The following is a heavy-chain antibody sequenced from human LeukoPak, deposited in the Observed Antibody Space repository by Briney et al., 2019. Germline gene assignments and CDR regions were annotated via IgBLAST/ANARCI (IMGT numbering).Heavy chain of an antibody. Sequence: GGSLRLSCAASGFTFSSYSMNWVRQAPGKGLEWVSYISSSSSTIYYADSVKGRFTISRDNAKNSLYLQMNSLRAEDTAVYYCARDYHDYGDYVDYWGQGTLVTVSS. CDR3: ARDYHDYGDYVDY. J-gene: IGHJ4*02. D-gene: IGHD4-17*01. CDR2: ISSSSSTI. CDR1: GFTFSSYS. V-gene: IGHV3-48*01.